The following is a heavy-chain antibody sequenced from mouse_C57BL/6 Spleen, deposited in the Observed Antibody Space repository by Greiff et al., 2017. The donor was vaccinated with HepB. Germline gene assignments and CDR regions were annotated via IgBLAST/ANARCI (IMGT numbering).Heavy chain of an antibody. CDR2: IDPSDSYT. Sequence: VQLQQPGAELVRPGTSVKLSCKASGYTFTSYWMHWVKQRPGQGLEWIGVIDPSDSYTNYNQKFKGQATLTVDTSSSTAYMQLSSLTSEDSAVYYCAREGDGYNGRFAYWGQGTLVTVSA. V-gene: IGHV1-59*01. CDR3: AREGDGYNGRFAY. D-gene: IGHD2-3*01. CDR1: GYTFTSYW. J-gene: IGHJ3*01.